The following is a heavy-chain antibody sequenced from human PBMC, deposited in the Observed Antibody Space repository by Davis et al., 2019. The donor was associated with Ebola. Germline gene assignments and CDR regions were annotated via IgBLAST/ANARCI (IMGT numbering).Heavy chain of an antibody. CDR2: ISYDGSNK. V-gene: IGHV3-30-3*02. CDR3: AKSGSYHNFPN. Sequence: GESLKISCAASGFTFSSYAMHWVRQAPGKGLEWVAVISYDGSNKYYADSVKGRFTISRDNSKNTLYLQMNSLRAEDTAVYYCAKSGSYHNFPNWGQGTLVTVSS. J-gene: IGHJ4*02. CDR1: GFTFSSYA. D-gene: IGHD3-10*01.